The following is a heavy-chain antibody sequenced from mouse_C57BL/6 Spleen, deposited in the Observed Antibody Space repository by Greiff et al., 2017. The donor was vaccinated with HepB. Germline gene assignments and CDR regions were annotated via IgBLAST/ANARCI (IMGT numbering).Heavy chain of an antibody. Sequence: QVQLQQPGTELVKPGASVKLSCKASGYTFTSYWMHWVKQRPGQGLEWIGNINPSNGGTNYNEKFKSKATLTVDKSSSTAYMQLSSLTSEDSAVYFCASLMITTEDWFAYWGQGTLVTVSA. CDR3: ASLMITTEDWFAY. CDR1: GYTFTSYW. D-gene: IGHD2-4*01. V-gene: IGHV1-53*01. CDR2: INPSNGGT. J-gene: IGHJ3*01.